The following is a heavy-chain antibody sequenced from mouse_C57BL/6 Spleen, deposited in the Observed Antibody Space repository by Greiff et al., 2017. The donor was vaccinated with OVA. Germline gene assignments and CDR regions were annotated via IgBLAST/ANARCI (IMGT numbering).Heavy chain of an antibody. CDR1: GFTFSDYY. Sequence: EVHLVESEGGLVQPGSSMKLSCTASGFTFSDYYMAWVRQVPEKGLEWVANINYDGSSTYYLDSLKSRFIISRDNAKNILYLQMSSLKSEDTATYYCARVRDDYAMDYWGQGTSVTVSS. CDR2: INYDGSST. CDR3: ARVRDDYAMDY. V-gene: IGHV5-16*01. D-gene: IGHD3-3*01. J-gene: IGHJ4*01.